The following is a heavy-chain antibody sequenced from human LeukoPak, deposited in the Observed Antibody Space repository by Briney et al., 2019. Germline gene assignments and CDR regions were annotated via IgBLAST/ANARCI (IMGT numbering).Heavy chain of an antibody. Sequence: GGSLRLSCAASGFTFSSYSMNWVRQAPGKGLEWVSSISSSSRYIYYADSVKGRFTISRDNAKNSLYLQMNSLRAEDTAVYYCARGVRGVGGAFDIWGQGTMVTVSS. V-gene: IGHV3-21*01. CDR1: GFTFSSYS. CDR3: ARGVRGVGGAFDI. J-gene: IGHJ3*02. CDR2: ISSSSRYI. D-gene: IGHD3-10*01.